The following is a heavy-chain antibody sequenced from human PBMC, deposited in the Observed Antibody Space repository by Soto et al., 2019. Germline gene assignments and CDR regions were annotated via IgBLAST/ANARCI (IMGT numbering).Heavy chain of an antibody. J-gene: IGHJ4*02. CDR1: GYTFTSYY. V-gene: IGHV1-46*01. Sequence: ASVKVSCKASGYTFTSYYMHWVRQAPGQGLEWMGIINPSGGSTSYAQKFQGRVTMTRDTSTSTVYLQMNSLRVGDTALYYCVKEVETVRLVAFALWGQGTQVTVSS. D-gene: IGHD5-18*01. CDR3: VKEVETVRLVAFAL. CDR2: INPSGGST.